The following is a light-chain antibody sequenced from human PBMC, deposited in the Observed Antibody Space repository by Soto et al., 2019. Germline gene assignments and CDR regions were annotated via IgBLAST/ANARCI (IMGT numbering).Light chain of an antibody. CDR2: ADS. V-gene: IGLV1-40*01. CDR1: SSNIGAGFA. CDR3: QSYDSSLSVWV. J-gene: IGLJ3*02. Sequence: QPVLTQPPSVSGAPGQRVTISCTGSSSNIGAGFAVHWYQQLPGTAPKLLIFADSNRPSGVPDRFSGSKSGTSASLAIAGLHADDEADYYCQSYDSSLSVWVFGGGTKLTVL.